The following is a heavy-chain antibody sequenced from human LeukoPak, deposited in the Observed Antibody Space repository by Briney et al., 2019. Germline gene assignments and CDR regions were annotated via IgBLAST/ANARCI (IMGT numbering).Heavy chain of an antibody. CDR2: INHSGST. CDR3: AREDSREPGAAFDI. V-gene: IGHV4-34*01. D-gene: IGHD1-26*01. Sequence: SETLSLTCAVYGGSFSGYYWSWIRQPPGKGLEWIGEINHSGSTNYNPSLKSRVTISVDTSKNQFSLKLSSVTAADTAVYYCAREDSREPGAAFDIWGQGTMVTVSS. J-gene: IGHJ3*02. CDR1: GGSFSGYY.